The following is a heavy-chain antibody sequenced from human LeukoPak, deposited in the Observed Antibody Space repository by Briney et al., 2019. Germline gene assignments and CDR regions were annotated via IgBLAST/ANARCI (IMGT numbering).Heavy chain of an antibody. CDR2: IYYSGST. J-gene: IGHJ4*02. CDR1: GGSISSSSYY. Sequence: SETLSLNCTVSGGSISSSSYYWGWIRQPPGKGLEWIGSIYYSGSTYYNPSLKSRVTISVDTSKNQFSLKLSSVTAADTAVYYCARLYDSSGYYQYHFDYWGQGTLVTVSS. V-gene: IGHV4-39*07. D-gene: IGHD3-22*01. CDR3: ARLYDSSGYYQYHFDY.